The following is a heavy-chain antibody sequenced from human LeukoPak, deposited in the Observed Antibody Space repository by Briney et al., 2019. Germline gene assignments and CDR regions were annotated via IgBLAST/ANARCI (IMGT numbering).Heavy chain of an antibody. Sequence: PGGSLRLSCAASGFTFSSYGMHWVRQAPGKGLEWVAVIWYDGSNKYYADSVKGRFTISRDNAKNLLYLHMNSLRVEDTAVYYCAKVDRGDYSSSPVPYYNYYMNVWGKGTTVTVSS. CDR1: GFTFSSYG. V-gene: IGHV3-33*03. CDR3: AKVDRGDYSSSPVPYYNYYMNV. J-gene: IGHJ6*03. CDR2: IWYDGSNK. D-gene: IGHD6-13*01.